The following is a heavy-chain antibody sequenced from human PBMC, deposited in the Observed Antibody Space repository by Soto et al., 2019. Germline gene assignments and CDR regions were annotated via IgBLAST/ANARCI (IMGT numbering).Heavy chain of an antibody. V-gene: IGHV3-21*01. J-gene: IGHJ4*02. CDR2: ITSSSSAI. CDR3: ARDPNTGTYHFNY. CDR1: GFTFSSYT. Sequence: EVQLLESGGGLVKPGGSLRLSCAASGFTFSSYTMNWVRQAPGKGLEWVSSITSSSSAIYYADSVRGRFTISRDNAKNSLYLQMNSLRAEDAAVYYCARDPNTGTYHFNYWGQGTLVTFSS. D-gene: IGHD1-1*01.